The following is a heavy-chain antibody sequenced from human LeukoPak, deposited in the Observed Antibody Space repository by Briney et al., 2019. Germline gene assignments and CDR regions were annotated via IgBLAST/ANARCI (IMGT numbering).Heavy chain of an antibody. CDR1: GFTISNYD. Sequence: GGSLRLSCVASGFTISNYDMSWVRQAPGKGLEWVSAISGRDGTTYYADSVKGRFTISRDNFKNTLYLQMNSLRAEDSAVYYCAKDAVATMANFDDWGQGTLVSVSS. CDR3: AKDAVATMANFDD. J-gene: IGHJ4*02. CDR2: ISGRDGTT. V-gene: IGHV3-23*01. D-gene: IGHD5-12*01.